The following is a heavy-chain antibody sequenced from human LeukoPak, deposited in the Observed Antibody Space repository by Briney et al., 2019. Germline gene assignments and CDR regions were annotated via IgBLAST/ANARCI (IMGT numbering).Heavy chain of an antibody. D-gene: IGHD6-13*01. CDR1: GGSFSGYY. CDR3: ARGLAAAAGRGWFDP. V-gene: IGHV4-34*01. J-gene: IGHJ5*02. Sequence: SETLSLTCAVYGGSFSGYYWSWIRQPPGKGLEWIGEINHSGSTNCNPSLKSRVTISVDTSKNQFSLKLSSVTAADTAVYYCARGLAAAAGRGWFDPWGQGTLVTVSS. CDR2: INHSGST.